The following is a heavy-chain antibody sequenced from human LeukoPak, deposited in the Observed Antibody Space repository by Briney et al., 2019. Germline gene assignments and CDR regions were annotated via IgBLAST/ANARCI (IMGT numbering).Heavy chain of an antibody. V-gene: IGHV5-51*01. Sequence: GESLKISCKGSGYSFTSYWIGWVRQMPGKGLEWMGIIYPGDSATRYSPSFQGQVTISTDNSISTAYLQWSSLEASDTAVYYCARRGYNYDFDYWGQGTLVTVSS. CDR3: ARRGYNYDFDY. CDR2: IYPGDSAT. D-gene: IGHD5-18*01. J-gene: IGHJ4*02. CDR1: GYSFTSYW.